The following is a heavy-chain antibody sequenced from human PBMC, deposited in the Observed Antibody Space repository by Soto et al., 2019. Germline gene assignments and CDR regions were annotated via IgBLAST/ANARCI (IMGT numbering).Heavy chain of an antibody. Sequence: EVQLVESGGGLVKPGGSLRLSCAASGFTLSNAWMNWVLQAPGKGLEWVGRIKTKTAGGIIDYAAPVKGRFTISRDDSKNTLYLQMDSSKAEDTAVYYCADIAVSHTGVYWGQGTLVTVSS. CDR3: ADIAVSHTGVY. V-gene: IGHV3-15*01. J-gene: IGHJ4*02. D-gene: IGHD6-19*01. CDR2: IKTKTAGGII. CDR1: GFTLSNAW.